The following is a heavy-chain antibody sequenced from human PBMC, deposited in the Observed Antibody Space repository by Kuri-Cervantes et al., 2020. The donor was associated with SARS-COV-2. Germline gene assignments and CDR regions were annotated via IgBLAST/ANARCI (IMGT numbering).Heavy chain of an antibody. J-gene: IGHJ4*02. CDR2: ISAYNGNT. D-gene: IGHD3-3*01. V-gene: IGHV1-18*01. CDR3: ARDFWSGYYMSYYIDY. CDR1: GYTFTSYG. Sequence: ASVKVSCKASGYTFTSYGISWVRQAPGQGLEWMGWISAYNGNTNYAQKLQGRVTMTTDTSTSTAYMELRSLRSDDTAVYYCARDFWSGYYMSYYIDYWGQGTLVTVSS.